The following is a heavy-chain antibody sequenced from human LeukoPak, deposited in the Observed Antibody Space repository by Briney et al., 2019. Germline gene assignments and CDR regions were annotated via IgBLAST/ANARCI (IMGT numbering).Heavy chain of an antibody. CDR2: MWFGATT. J-gene: IGHJ4*02. D-gene: IGHD1-26*01. CDR3: SRGRRGSYFQDY. CDR1: GDSISSSNSY. V-gene: IGHV4-39*07. Sequence: SETLSLTCTVSGDSISSSNSYWGWVRQPPGKGLEWIGSMWFGATTSYDPSLKSRVTISIDPSKNQFSLKLSSVTAADTAHYYCSRGRRGSYFQDYWGQGTLVTVSS.